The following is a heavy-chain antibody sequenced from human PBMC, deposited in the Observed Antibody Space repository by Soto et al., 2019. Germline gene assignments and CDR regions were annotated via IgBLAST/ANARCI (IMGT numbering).Heavy chain of an antibody. Sequence: QVQLQESGPGLVKPSQTLSLTCTVSGGSISSGDYYWSWIRQPPGKGLEWIGYIYYSGSTYYNPSRSGRVTISVDTSKNQFSLKLSSVTAADTAVYYCARGVRATNWNYFAYWGQGTLVTVSS. D-gene: IGHD1-20*01. CDR1: GGSISSGDYY. J-gene: IGHJ4*02. V-gene: IGHV4-30-4*01. CDR2: IYYSGST. CDR3: ARGVRATNWNYFAY.